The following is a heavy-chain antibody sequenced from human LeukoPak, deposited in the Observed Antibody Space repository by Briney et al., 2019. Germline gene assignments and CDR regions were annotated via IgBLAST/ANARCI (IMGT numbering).Heavy chain of an antibody. J-gene: IGHJ4*02. V-gene: IGHV4-31*03. Sequence: SETLSLTCTVSGGSLSSGDHFWSWIRQHPGKGLEWIGYIFYSGSTYYNPSLKSRVTISVDTSKNQFSLKLTSVTAADTAVYYCPRGLGLWFGETSLCYFDYWGQGTLVTVSS. CDR1: GGSLSSGDHF. CDR3: PRGLGLWFGETSLCYFDY. CDR2: IFYSGST. D-gene: IGHD3-10*01.